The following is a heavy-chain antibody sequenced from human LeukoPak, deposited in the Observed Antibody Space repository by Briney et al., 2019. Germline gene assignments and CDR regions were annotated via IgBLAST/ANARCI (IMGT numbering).Heavy chain of an antibody. CDR1: GFTFDDYG. Sequence: GGSLRLSCAASGFTFDDYGMNWVRQAPGKGLEWVGRTRNKANSYTTEYAASVKGRFTISRDDSKNSLYLQMNSLKTEDTAVYYCARQYGDYGFDPWGQGTLVTVSS. D-gene: IGHD4-17*01. CDR2: TRNKANSYTT. V-gene: IGHV3-72*01. J-gene: IGHJ5*02. CDR3: ARQYGDYGFDP.